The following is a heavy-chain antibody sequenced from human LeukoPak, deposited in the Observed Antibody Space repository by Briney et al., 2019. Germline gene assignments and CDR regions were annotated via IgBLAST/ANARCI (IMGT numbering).Heavy chain of an antibody. CDR3: ARLISGSYYYYFYYYIDV. Sequence: SETLSLTCTVSGDSISNNAYYWGWIRQPPGKGLEWIGTVSYSGTTYYNPPLKSRVTMSVDTSKKEFSLRLTSVTAADTAVYYCARLISGSYYYYFYYYIDVWGKGTTVTVSS. V-gene: IGHV4-39*01. CDR1: GDSISNNAYY. J-gene: IGHJ6*03. D-gene: IGHD1-26*01. CDR2: VSYSGTT.